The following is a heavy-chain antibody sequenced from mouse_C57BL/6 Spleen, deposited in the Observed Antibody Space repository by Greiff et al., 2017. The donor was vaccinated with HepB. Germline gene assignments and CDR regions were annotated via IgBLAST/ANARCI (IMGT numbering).Heavy chain of an antibody. V-gene: IGHV1-26*01. CDR3: AKGGSYYSNGGFAY. CDR1: GYTFTDYY. CDR2: INPNNGGT. Sequence: EVQLQQSGPELVKPGASVKISCKASGYTFTDYYMNWVKQSHGKSLEWIGDINPNNGGTSYNQKFKGKATLTVDKSSSTAYMELRSLTSEDSAVYYCAKGGSYYSNGGFAYWGQGTLVTVSA. D-gene: IGHD2-5*01. J-gene: IGHJ3*01.